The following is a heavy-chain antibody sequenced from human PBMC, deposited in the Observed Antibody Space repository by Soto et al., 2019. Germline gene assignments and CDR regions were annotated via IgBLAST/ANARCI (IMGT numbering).Heavy chain of an antibody. V-gene: IGHV4-39*01. CDR3: ARRERAAGTDWWFDP. J-gene: IGHJ5*02. Sequence: QLQLQESGPGLVKPSETLSLTCTVSGGSISSSSFHWGWIRQPPGKGLGWIGSIYSSGSTYYSPSPKSRVTISVDTSKDQLSLKLSSVTAADTAVYYCARRERAAGTDWWFDPWGQGTLVTVSS. D-gene: IGHD6-13*01. CDR1: GGSISSSSFH. CDR2: IYSSGST.